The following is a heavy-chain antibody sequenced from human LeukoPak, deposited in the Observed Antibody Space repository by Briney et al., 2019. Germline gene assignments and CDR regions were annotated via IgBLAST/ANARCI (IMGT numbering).Heavy chain of an antibody. Sequence: GSLRLSCAASGFTFSSYAMSWVRQAPGKGLEWIGEIYHSVTTNYNPSLKSRVTISADKSKNHFSLKLTSVTDADTAVFYCARDGDVYVSGWYRGGYDYWGQGILVTVSS. D-gene: IGHD6-19*01. CDR2: IYHSVTT. CDR3: ARDGDVYVSGWYRGGYDY. J-gene: IGHJ4*02. CDR1: GFTFSSYAM. V-gene: IGHV4-4*02.